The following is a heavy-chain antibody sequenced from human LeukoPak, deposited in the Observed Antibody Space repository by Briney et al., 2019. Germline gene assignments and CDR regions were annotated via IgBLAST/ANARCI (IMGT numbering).Heavy chain of an antibody. J-gene: IGHJ3*02. CDR2: ISDTGSGT. D-gene: IGHD2-2*01. CDR3: AKDPLYQRHRDAFDI. Sequence: TGGSLRLSCAASGVMFSSHGMSWVRQAPGKGLEWVSSISDTGSGTYYADSVKGRFTISRDNSKNTLYLQMNSLRAEDTAVYYCAKDPLYQRHRDAFDIWGQGTMVTVSS. V-gene: IGHV3-23*01. CDR1: GVMFSSHG.